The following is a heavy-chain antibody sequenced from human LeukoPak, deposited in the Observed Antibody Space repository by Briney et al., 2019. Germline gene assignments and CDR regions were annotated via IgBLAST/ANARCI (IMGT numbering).Heavy chain of an antibody. CDR1: GCSISSSSYY. CDR3: ARRRTATVDFDY. Sequence: PSETLSLTCTVSGCSISSSSYYWGWIRQPPGRGLEWIGSIYYSGNTYYNPSLKSRVTISVDTSKNQFSLKLSCVTAADTAVYYCARRRTATVDFDYWGQGTLVTVSS. V-gene: IGHV4-39*01. J-gene: IGHJ4*02. CDR2: IYYSGNT. D-gene: IGHD4-23*01.